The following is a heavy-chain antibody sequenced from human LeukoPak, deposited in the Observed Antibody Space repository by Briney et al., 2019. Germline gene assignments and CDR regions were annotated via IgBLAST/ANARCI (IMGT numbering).Heavy chain of an antibody. V-gene: IGHV3-23*01. CDR2: IRGSGGST. D-gene: IGHD3-22*01. CDR3: ANFGFRGGYNYESGAYYNRGY. Sequence: PGGSLRLSCAASGITLSSYAMSWVRQAPGKGLEWVSGIRGSGGSTYYADSVMGRFTISRDNSKNTLYLQMNSLRAEDTAVYYCANFGFRGGYNYESGAYYNRGYWGQGTLVTVSS. J-gene: IGHJ4*02. CDR1: GITLSSYA.